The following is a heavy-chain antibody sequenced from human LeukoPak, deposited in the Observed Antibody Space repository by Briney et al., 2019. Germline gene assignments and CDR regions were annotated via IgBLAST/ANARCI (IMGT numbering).Heavy chain of an antibody. Sequence: ASVKVSCKASGYTFTSYGISWVRQAPGPGLEWMGWISAYNGNTNYAQKLQGRVTMTTDTSTSTAYMELRSLRSDDTAVYYCARASYYYDMYYFDYWGQGTLVTVSS. V-gene: IGHV1-18*01. J-gene: IGHJ4*02. CDR3: ARASYYYDMYYFDY. CDR2: ISAYNGNT. D-gene: IGHD3-22*01. CDR1: GYTFTSYG.